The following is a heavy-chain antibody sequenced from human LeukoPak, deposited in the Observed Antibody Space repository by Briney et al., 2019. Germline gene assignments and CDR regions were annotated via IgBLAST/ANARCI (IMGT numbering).Heavy chain of an antibody. CDR2: ISGSGGST. J-gene: IGHJ4*02. D-gene: IGHD1-26*01. Sequence: GGSLRLSCAASGFTFSSYAMTWVRQAPGKGLEWVSAISGSGGSTYYADSVKGRFTISRDNSRTTLYLQMNSLRVEDTAVYYRAKGGGVTNRFFDYWGQGSLVTVSS. CDR1: GFTFSSYA. V-gene: IGHV3-23*01. CDR3: AKGGGVTNRFFDY.